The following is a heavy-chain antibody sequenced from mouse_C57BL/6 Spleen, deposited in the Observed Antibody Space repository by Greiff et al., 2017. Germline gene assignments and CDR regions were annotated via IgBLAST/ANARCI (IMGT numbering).Heavy chain of an antibody. CDR2: ISSGSSTI. CDR1: GFTISDYG. J-gene: IGHJ4*01. V-gene: IGHV5-17*01. D-gene: IGHD2-4*01. Sequence: EVKLVESGGGLVKPGGSLKLSCAASGFTISDYGMHWVRQAPEKGLEWVAYISSGSSTINYADTVKGRFPISRDNAKNTLFLQMTSLWSEDTAMYYCASAGDYDGYYAKGYWGKGISVTVSS. CDR3: ASAGDYDGYYAKGY.